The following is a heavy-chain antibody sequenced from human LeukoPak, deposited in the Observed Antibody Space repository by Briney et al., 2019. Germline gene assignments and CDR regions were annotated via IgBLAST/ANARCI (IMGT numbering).Heavy chain of an antibody. CDR1: GFTFADKW. Sequence: GSLRLSCAASGFTFADKWMSWVRQPPGKGLEWIGEINHSGSTNYNPSLKSRVTISVDTSKNQFSLKLSSVTAADTAVYYCAREALYYGSGSYTHYFDYWGQGTLVTVSS. V-gene: IGHV4-4*02. CDR2: INHSGST. CDR3: AREALYYGSGSYTHYFDY. J-gene: IGHJ4*02. D-gene: IGHD3-10*01.